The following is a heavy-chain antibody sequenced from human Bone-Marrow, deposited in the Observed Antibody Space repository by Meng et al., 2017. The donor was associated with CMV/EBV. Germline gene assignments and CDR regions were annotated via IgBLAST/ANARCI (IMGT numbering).Heavy chain of an antibody. V-gene: IGHV3-74*01. CDR2: INSDGSST. Sequence: GESLKISCAASGFTFSSYWMHWVRQAPGKGLVWVSRINSDGSSTSYADSVKGRFTISRDNAENSLYLQMNTLRVEDTAIYYCARGAGDYYYGMDVWGQGTTVTVSS. CDR3: ARGAGDYYYGMDV. CDR1: GFTFSSYW. J-gene: IGHJ6*02.